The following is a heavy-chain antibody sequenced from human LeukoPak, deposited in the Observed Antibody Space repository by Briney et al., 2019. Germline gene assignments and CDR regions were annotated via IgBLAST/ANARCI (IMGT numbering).Heavy chain of an antibody. CDR1: GFTFSSYS. V-gene: IGHV3-48*02. Sequence: GGSLRLSCAASGFTFSSYSMNWVRQAPGKGLEWVSYISSSSSTVYYADSVKGRFTISRDNSKNTLYLQMNSLRDEDTAVYYCAKGCGSGSQRGIVDYWGQGTLVTVSS. D-gene: IGHD3-10*01. CDR2: ISSSSSTV. CDR3: AKGCGSGSQRGIVDY. J-gene: IGHJ4*02.